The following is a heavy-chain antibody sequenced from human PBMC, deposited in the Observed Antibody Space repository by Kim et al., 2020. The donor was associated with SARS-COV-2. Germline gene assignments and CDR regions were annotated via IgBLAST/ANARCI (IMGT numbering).Heavy chain of an antibody. J-gene: IGHJ2*01. V-gene: IGHV3-9*01. CDR3: AKSNTYSSSSAYFDL. D-gene: IGHD6-6*01. CDR2: ISSNSGNV. Sequence: GGSLRLSCAASGFTFDGYAMHWVRQAPGKGLEWVSGISSNSGNVDYADSVKGRFAISRDNTKNSLYLQMNSLRTEDTALYYCAKSNTYSSSSAYFDLWGRGTRVTVSS. CDR1: GFTFDGYA.